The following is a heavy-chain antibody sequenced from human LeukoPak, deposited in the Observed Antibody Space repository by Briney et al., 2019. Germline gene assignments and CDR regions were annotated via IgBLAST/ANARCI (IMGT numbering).Heavy chain of an antibody. V-gene: IGHV4-59*01. Sequence: SEILSLTCTVSGGSISSYYWSWIRQPPGKGLEWIGYIYYSGSTNYNPSLKSRVTISVDTSKNQFSLKLSSVTAADTAVYYCARGYPHPYYYDSSGMEIDYWGQGTLVTVSS. CDR2: IYYSGST. D-gene: IGHD3-22*01. J-gene: IGHJ4*02. CDR1: GGSISSYY. CDR3: ARGYPHPYYYDSSGMEIDY.